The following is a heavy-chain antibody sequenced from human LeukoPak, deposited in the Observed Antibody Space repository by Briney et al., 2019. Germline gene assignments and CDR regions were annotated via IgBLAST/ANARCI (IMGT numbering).Heavy chain of an antibody. CDR1: GLTFSSYS. J-gene: IGHJ4*02. D-gene: IGHD3-22*01. CDR2: ISSSSSYI. V-gene: IGHV3-21*01. CDR3: ARDQEEDYYDSSGYYPGGY. Sequence: PGGSLRLSCAASGLTFSSYSMNWVRQAPGKGLWWVSSISSSSSYIYYADSVKGRFTISRDNAKNSLYLQMNSLRAEDTAVYYCARDQEEDYYDSSGYYPGGYWGQGTLVTVSS.